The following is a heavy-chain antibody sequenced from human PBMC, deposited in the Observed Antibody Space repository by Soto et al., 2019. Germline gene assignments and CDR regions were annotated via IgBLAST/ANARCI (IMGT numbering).Heavy chain of an antibody. V-gene: IGHV3-74*01. D-gene: IGHD6-13*01. J-gene: IGHJ4*02. CDR1: GFTFSSYW. Sequence: XXSLSLSCAASGFTFSSYWLHWVLQAPGKGLVWVSRINSDGSSTSYADSVKGRFTISRDNAKNTLYLQMNNLRAQDTAVYYCARDAAGYSSSWYEDYWGQGTLVTVSS. CDR3: ARDAAGYSSSWYEDY. CDR2: INSDGSST.